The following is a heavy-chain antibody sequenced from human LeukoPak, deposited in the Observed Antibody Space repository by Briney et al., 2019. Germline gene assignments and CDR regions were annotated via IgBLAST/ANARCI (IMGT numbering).Heavy chain of an antibody. CDR1: GYTFTSYG. J-gene: IGHJ6*02. V-gene: IGHV1-18*01. CDR2: ISAYNGNT. Sequence: ASVKVSCKASGYTFTSYGISWVRQAPGQGLEWMGWISAYNGNTNYAQKLQGRVTMTTDTSTSTAYMELRSLRSDDTAVYYCATTHRTNYYYGMDVWGQGTTVTVSS. CDR3: ATTHRTNYYYGMDV. D-gene: IGHD1-14*01.